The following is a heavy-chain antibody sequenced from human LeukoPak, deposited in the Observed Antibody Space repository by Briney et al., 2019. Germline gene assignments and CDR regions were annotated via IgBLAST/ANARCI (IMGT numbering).Heavy chain of an antibody. V-gene: IGHV1-18*01. CDR1: GYTFTSYG. CDR3: ERDRPSIAAASTFGFDC. J-gene: IGHJ5*02. D-gene: IGHD6-13*01. CDR2: ISAYNGNT. Sequence: GASVKVSCKASGYTFTSYGISWVRQAPGQGLEWMGWISAYNGNTNYAQKLQGRVTMTTDTSTSTAYMELRSLSSDDKAGYYCERDRPSIAAASTFGFDCWGEGLLVVASS.